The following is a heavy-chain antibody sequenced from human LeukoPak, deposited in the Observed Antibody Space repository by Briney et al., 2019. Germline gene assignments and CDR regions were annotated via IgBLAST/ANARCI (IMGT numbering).Heavy chain of an antibody. Sequence: ASVKVSCKASGGTFSSYAISWVRQAPGQGLEWMGWISAYTGNTNYAQKLQGRVTMTTDTSTSTAYMELRSLISDDTAVYYCARDEPAISGESAFDIWGQGTMVTVSS. V-gene: IGHV1-18*01. D-gene: IGHD7-27*01. CDR1: GGTFSSYA. J-gene: IGHJ3*02. CDR3: ARDEPAISGESAFDI. CDR2: ISAYTGNT.